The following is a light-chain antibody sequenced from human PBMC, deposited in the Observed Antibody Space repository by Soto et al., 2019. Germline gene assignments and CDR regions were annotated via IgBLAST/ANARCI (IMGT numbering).Light chain of an antibody. CDR3: CLYIGATTYV. J-gene: IGLJ1*01. V-gene: IGLV2-14*01. CDR2: GVT. CDR1: GSDIGAYNY. Sequence: QSVLTQPASVSGSPGQSITISCTGSGSDIGAYNYVSWYQQHPGKAPKLLIHGVTRRPSGVSSRFSGSTSVNSASLTISGLQADDEADYYCCLYIGATTYVFGTGTKVTAL.